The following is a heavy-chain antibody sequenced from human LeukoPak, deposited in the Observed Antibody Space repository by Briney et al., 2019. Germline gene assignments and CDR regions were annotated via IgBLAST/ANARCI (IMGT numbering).Heavy chain of an antibody. Sequence: GGSLRLSCAASGFTFSSYWMHWVRQAPGKGLVWVSRINSDGSSTSYADSVKGRFTISRDNAKNTLCLQMNSLRAEDTAVYHCAQELSDTFVARSDYWGQGILVTVSS. D-gene: IGHD2/OR15-2a*01. V-gene: IGHV3-74*01. CDR2: INSDGSST. J-gene: IGHJ4*02. CDR3: AQELSDTFVARSDY. CDR1: GFTFSSYW.